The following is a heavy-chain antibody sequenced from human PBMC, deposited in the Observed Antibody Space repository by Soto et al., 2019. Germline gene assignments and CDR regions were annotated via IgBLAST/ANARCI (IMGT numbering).Heavy chain of an antibody. J-gene: IGHJ4*02. CDR3: AKGRGGSGSLTPPVDF. D-gene: IGHD3-10*01. CDR2: ISGGGDTT. V-gene: IGHV3-23*01. Sequence: EVQLLESGGGLVQPGGSLRLSCAASGFTFNNYAMTWVRQAPGKGLEWVSAISGGGDTTSYADSVKGRFTVSRDGSKNTLYPQMSSLRAEDTALYYCAKGRGGSGSLTPPVDFWGQGTLVTVSS. CDR1: GFTFNNYA.